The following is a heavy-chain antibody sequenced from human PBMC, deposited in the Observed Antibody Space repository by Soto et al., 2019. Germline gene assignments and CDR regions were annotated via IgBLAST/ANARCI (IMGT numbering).Heavy chain of an antibody. J-gene: IGHJ4*02. D-gene: IGHD3-22*01. Sequence: GGSLRLSCAASGFTFSSYGMHWVRQAPGKGLEWVAVIWYDGSNKYYADSVKGRFTISRDNSKNTLYLQMNSLRAEDTAVYYCARGPAITMIVVDPTDLAFDYWGQGTLVTVSS. V-gene: IGHV3-33*01. CDR3: ARGPAITMIVVDPTDLAFDY. CDR2: IWYDGSNK. CDR1: GFTFSSYG.